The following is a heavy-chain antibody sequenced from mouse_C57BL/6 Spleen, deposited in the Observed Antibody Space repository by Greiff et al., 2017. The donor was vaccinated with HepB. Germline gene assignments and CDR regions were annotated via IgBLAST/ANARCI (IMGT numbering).Heavy chain of an antibody. CDR3: ARERTTVFDY. J-gene: IGHJ2*01. CDR1: GYSITSGYY. Sequence: EVKVEDSGPGLVKPSQSLSLTCSVTGYSITSGYYWNWIRQFPGNKLEWMGYISYDGSNNYNPSLKNRISITRDTSKNQFFLKLNSVTTEDTATYYCARERTTVFDYWGQGTTLTVSS. D-gene: IGHD1-1*01. V-gene: IGHV3-6*01. CDR2: ISYDGSN.